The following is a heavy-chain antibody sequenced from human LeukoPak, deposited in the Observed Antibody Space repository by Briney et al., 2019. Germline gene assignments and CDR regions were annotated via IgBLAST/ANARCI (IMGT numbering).Heavy chain of an antibody. V-gene: IGHV3-23*01. J-gene: IGHJ4*02. CDR1: GFTFSSFD. CDR2: INSYHDPT. CDR3: AIRGGRAAAGTGRFDH. Sequence: GSLRLSCAASGFTFSSFDMSWVRQAPGKGLEWVSAINSYHDPTYYADSVKGRFSVSRDNSKNILFLQLNSLRGDDTAVYYCAIRGGRAAAGTGRFDHWGQGTLVTVSS. D-gene: IGHD6-13*01.